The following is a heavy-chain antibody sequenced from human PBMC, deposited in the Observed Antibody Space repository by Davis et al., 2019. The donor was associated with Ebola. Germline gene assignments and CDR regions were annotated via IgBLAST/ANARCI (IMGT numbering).Heavy chain of an antibody. J-gene: IGHJ6*03. D-gene: IGHD3-10*01. CDR2: ISSSSSTI. CDR1: GFTFSSYS. CDR3: AREGSQSSGSYRSLRDYYYYYMDV. V-gene: IGHV3-48*01. Sequence: PGGSLRLSCAASGFTFSSYSMNWVRQAPGKGLEWVSYISSSSSTIYYADSVKGRFPIPRDNAKNSLFLQMNSLSADDTAVYYCAREGSQSSGSYRSLRDYYYYYMDVWGKGTTVTVSS.